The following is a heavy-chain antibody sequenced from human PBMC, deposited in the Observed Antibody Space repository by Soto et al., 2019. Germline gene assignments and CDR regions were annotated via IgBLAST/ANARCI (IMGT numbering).Heavy chain of an antibody. V-gene: IGHV5-10-1*01. Sequence: HGASMKISCKGSGYSFTSYWISWVRQMPGKGLEWMGRIDPSDSYTNYSPSFQGHVTISADKSISTAYLQWSSLKASDTAMYYCARLLVYYYGMDVWGQGTTVTVSS. J-gene: IGHJ6*02. CDR1: GYSFTSYW. CDR2: IDPSDSYT. CDR3: ARLLVYYYGMDV.